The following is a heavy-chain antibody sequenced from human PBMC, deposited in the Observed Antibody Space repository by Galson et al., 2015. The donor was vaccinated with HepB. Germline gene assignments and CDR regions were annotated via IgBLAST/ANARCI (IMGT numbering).Heavy chain of an antibody. CDR1: GFTFSSYG. CDR2: ISYDGSNK. V-gene: IGHV3-30*18. Sequence: SLRLSCAASGFTFSSYGLHWVRRAPGKGLEWVAVISYDGSNKYYADSVKGRFTISRDNSKNTLYLQMNSLRAEDTAVYYCAKDPVVTTYYYYGMDVWGQGTTVTVSS. J-gene: IGHJ6*02. CDR3: AKDPVVTTYYYYGMDV. D-gene: IGHD2-21*02.